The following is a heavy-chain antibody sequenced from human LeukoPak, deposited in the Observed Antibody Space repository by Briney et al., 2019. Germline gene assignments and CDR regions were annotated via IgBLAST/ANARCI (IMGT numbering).Heavy chain of an antibody. V-gene: IGHV3-7*01. CDR2: IKKDGSEK. D-gene: IGHD5-18*01. J-gene: IGHJ4*02. CDR1: GFTFSDYY. CDR3: ARHLSGVTGYTYGRGIDY. Sequence: PGGSLRLSCAASGFTFSDYYMSWVRQAPGKGLEWVANIKKDGSEKYYVDAVKGRFTISRDNAKTSLYLQMNSLRAEDTAVYYCARHLSGVTGYTYGRGIDYWGQGTLVTISS.